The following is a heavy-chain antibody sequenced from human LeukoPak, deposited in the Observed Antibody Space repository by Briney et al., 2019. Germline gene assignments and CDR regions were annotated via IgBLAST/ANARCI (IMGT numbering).Heavy chain of an antibody. CDR2: ISSSGSTI. CDR1: GFTFSSYE. CDR3: AKIGGKVVY. V-gene: IGHV3-48*03. J-gene: IGHJ4*02. D-gene: IGHD4-23*01. Sequence: GGSLRLSCAASGFTFSSYEMNWVRQAPGKGLEWVSYISSSGSTIYYADSVKGRFTISRDNSKNTLYLQMSSLRAEDTAVYYCAKIGGKVVYWGQGTLVTVSS.